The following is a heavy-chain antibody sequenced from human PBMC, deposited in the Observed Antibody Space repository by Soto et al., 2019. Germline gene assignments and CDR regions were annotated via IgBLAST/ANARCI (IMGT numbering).Heavy chain of an antibody. CDR1: GCSMGSVDNY. V-gene: IGHV4-39*01. CDR3: ATIIIPGTRHTDFDH. J-gene: IGHJ5*02. Sequence: XETLSLTCYVSGCSMGSVDNYWAWIRQAPGKGLEWIGSVYYVGSPFYNPSLKSRVTMSIDTTKNQFSLNLTSVTATDTAVYYCATIIIPGTRHTDFDHRGQGNSVTVSS. CDR2: VYYVGSP.